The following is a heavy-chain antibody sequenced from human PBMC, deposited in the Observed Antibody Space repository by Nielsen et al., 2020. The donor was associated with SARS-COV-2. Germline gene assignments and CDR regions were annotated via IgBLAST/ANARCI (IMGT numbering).Heavy chain of an antibody. CDR1: GGSISSSSYY. D-gene: IGHD3-10*01. V-gene: IGHV4-39*07. J-gene: IGHJ3*02. Sequence: SETLSLTCTVSGGSISSSSYYWGWIRQPPGKGLEWIGSIYYSGSTYYNPSLKSRVTISVDTSKNQFSLNLSSVTAADTAVYYCATITMVRGVTDAFDIWGQGTMVTVSS. CDR3: ATITMVRGVTDAFDI. CDR2: IYYSGST.